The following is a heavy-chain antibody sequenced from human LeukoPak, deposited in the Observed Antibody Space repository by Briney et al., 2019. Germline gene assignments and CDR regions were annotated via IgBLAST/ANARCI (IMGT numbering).Heavy chain of an antibody. V-gene: IGHV3-21*01. CDR3: AREDQEGFDY. J-gene: IGHJ4*02. CDR2: MTTSRSSI. Sequence: KPGGSLRLSCAASGFTFSSYSMNWVRQAPGKGLEWVSSMTTSRSSIFYADSVKGRFTISRDNAKNSLYLQMNSLRADDTAVYYCAREDQEGFDYWGQGTLVTVSS. CDR1: GFTFSSYS.